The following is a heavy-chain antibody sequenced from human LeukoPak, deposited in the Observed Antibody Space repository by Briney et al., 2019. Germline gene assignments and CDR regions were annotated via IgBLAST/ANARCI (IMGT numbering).Heavy chain of an antibody. CDR3: ARVVSDYYDSSGYLDY. J-gene: IGHJ4*02. CDR2: IYYSGST. Sequence: SETLSLTCTVSGGSISSYYWSWIRQPPGKGLEWIGYIYYSGSTNYNPSLKSRVTISVDTSKNQFSLKLSSVTAADTAVYHCARVVSDYYDSSGYLDYWGQGTLVTVSS. V-gene: IGHV4-59*01. D-gene: IGHD3-22*01. CDR1: GGSISSYY.